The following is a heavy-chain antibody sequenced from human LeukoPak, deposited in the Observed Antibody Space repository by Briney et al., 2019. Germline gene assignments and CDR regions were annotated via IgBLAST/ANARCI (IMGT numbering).Heavy chain of an antibody. Sequence: GGCLRLSCAASGFKFSYIWMTWVRQAPGKWLEWLANILESGSDQYYVDSVKGRFTISRDTADELVYLQMNSLRVEDTAVYYCARGWGEKGRCRGGTCNNPQFDYWGQGILVTV. D-gene: IGHD2-15*01. V-gene: IGHV3-7*01. CDR3: ARGWGEKGRCRGGTCNNPQFDY. J-gene: IGHJ4*02. CDR2: ILESGSDQ. CDR1: GFKFSYIW.